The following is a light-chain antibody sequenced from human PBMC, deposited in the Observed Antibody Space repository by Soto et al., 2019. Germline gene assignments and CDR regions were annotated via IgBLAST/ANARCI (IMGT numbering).Light chain of an antibody. Sequence: DIVMTQSPDSLAVSLGERATINCKSSQSVLYSSNNKNYLAWYQQEPGQPPKLLIYWASIRESGVPDRFSGSGSGTDFTLTISSLQAEDVAVYYCQQYYTTLMYTFGQGTKLEIK. CDR1: QSVLYSSNNKNY. J-gene: IGKJ2*01. CDR3: QQYYTTLMYT. V-gene: IGKV4-1*01. CDR2: WAS.